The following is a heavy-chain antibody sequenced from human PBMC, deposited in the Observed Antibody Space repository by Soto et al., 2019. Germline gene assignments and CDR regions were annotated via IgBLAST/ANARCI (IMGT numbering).Heavy chain of an antibody. CDR1: GGSISNYY. V-gene: IGHV4-59*12. D-gene: IGHD3-10*01. CDR2: IYYSGST. J-gene: IGHJ5*02. CDR3: ARVYGGWFDP. Sequence: SETLSLTCTVSGGSISNYYWTWIRQPPGKGLEWIGYIYYSGSTYYNPSLKSRVTISVDTSKNQFSLKLSSVTAADTAVYYCARVYGGWFDPWGQGTLVTVSS.